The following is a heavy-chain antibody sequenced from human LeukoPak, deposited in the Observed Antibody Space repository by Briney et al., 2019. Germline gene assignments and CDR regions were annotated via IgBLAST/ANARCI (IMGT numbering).Heavy chain of an antibody. CDR2: MNPKNGNT. Sequence: ASVKVSCKASGYTFTNFDINWVRQATGQGLEWMGWMNPKNGNTGYVQKFQGRVTMTRDTAISTAYMELSSLRSGDTAVYYCARGPTEVSGSYRWFDPWGQGTLVTVSS. CDR3: ARGPTEVSGSYRWFDP. CDR1: GYTFTNFD. J-gene: IGHJ5*02. V-gene: IGHV1-8*01. D-gene: IGHD3-10*01.